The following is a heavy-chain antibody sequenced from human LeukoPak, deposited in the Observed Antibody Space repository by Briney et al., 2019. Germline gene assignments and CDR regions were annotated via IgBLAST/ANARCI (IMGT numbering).Heavy chain of an antibody. CDR2: ISYDGSNK. J-gene: IGHJ4*02. V-gene: IGHV3-30-3*01. CDR3: AKDSKWLPQGGPDY. D-gene: IGHD6-19*01. CDR1: GFTFSSYA. Sequence: CXASGFTFSSYAMHWVRQAPGKGLEWVAVISYDGSNKYYADSVKGRFTISRDNSKNTLYLQMNSLRAEDTALYYCAKDSKWLPQGGPDYWGQGTLVTVSS.